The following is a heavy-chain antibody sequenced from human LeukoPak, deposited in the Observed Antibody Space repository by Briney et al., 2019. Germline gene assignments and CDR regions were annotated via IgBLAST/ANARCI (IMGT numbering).Heavy chain of an antibody. D-gene: IGHD6-19*01. CDR3: AKSGPGSGCIDY. J-gene: IGHJ4*02. V-gene: IGHV3-30*18. Sequence: GGSLRLSCAASGFTFSSYGMHWVRQAPGKGLEWVAVISYDGSNKYYADSVKGRFTISRDNSKNTLYLQMNSLGAEDTAVYYCAKSGPGSGCIDYWGQGTLVTVSS. CDR2: ISYDGSNK. CDR1: GFTFSSYG.